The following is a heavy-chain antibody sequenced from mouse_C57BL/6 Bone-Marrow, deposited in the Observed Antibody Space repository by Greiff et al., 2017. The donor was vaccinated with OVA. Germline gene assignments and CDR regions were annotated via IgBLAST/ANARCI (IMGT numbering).Heavy chain of an antibody. CDR1: GFTFSDYG. Sequence: EVKLMESGGGLVKPGGSLKLSCAASGFTFSDYGMHWVRQAPEKGLEWVAYISSGSSTIYYADTVKGRFTISRDNAKNTLFLQMTSLRSEDTAMXYCARPEGRGYFDVWGTGTTVTVSS. D-gene: IGHD1-1*01. V-gene: IGHV5-17*01. CDR3: ARPEGRGYFDV. J-gene: IGHJ1*03. CDR2: ISSGSSTI.